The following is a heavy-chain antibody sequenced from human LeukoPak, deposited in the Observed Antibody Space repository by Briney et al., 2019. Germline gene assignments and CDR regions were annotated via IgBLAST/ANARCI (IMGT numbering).Heavy chain of an antibody. D-gene: IGHD3-22*01. CDR1: GGSISSYY. CDR2: IFYSGTT. J-gene: IGHJ4*02. Sequence: SETLSLTCTVSGGSISSYYWSWIRQPPGKGLEWIGFIFYSGTTNYNPSLKSRVTISVDTSKNQFSLKLSSVTAADTAVYYCTRGGWNKFDYWGQGTLVTVSS. CDR3: TRGGWNKFDY. V-gene: IGHV4-59*01.